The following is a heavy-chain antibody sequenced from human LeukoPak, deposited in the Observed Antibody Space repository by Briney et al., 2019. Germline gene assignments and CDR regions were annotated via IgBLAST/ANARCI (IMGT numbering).Heavy chain of an antibody. D-gene: IGHD3-22*01. Sequence: GGSLRLSCAASGFTFSTYSMNWVRQAPGKGLEWVSAISGSGGSTYYADSVKGRFTISRDNAKNSLYLQMNSLRAEDTAVYYCARDDSSSYLKVFSGHDYFDYWGQGTLVTVSS. CDR1: GFTFSTYS. V-gene: IGHV3-21*01. CDR2: ISGSGGST. CDR3: ARDDSSSYLKVFSGHDYFDY. J-gene: IGHJ4*02.